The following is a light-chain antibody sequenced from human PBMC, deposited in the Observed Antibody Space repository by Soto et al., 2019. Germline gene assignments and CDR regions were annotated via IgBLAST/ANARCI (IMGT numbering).Light chain of an antibody. Sequence: DLQMTQSPSSVSASIGDRVTITCRASQDISNWLAWYQQRPGIAPKLLIYAASSLQSGVPSRFSGSGSGTDFTLTISSLQPEDFATYYCQQANSFPLTFGGGTKVEI. CDR2: AAS. V-gene: IGKV1-12*01. J-gene: IGKJ4*01. CDR1: QDISNW. CDR3: QQANSFPLT.